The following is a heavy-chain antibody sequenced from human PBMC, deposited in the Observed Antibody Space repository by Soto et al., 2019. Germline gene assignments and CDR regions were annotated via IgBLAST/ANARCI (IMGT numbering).Heavy chain of an antibody. CDR1: ADSFSSYV. V-gene: IGHV1-69*01. J-gene: IGHJ4*02. D-gene: IGHD3-3*01. Sequence: QVQLVQSGAEVKEPGSAVKVSCKAPADSFSSYVISWVRQAPGQGLEWMGGIIPIFGTTNYAEKFQGRVTITADESTNTAYMELSSLRSEDTALYYCARVFPDGWVEPGVVRGYLDTWGRGTLVTVSS. CDR3: ARVFPDGWVEPGVVRGYLDT. CDR2: IIPIFGTT.